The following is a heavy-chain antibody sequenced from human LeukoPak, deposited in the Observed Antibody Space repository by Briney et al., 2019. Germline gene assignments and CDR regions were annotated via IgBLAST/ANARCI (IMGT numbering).Heavy chain of an antibody. J-gene: IGHJ6*02. CDR2: IYTGGST. Sequence: GVSLRLSCAASGFTVDSNYMSWIRQAPGKGLEWVSLIYTGGSTYYADSVRGRFTISRDNSKNTLYLQMNSLRPEDTAVYYCARGFGKAAANVFGGYTMDVWGQGTTVTVSS. CDR3: ARGFGKAAANVFGGYTMDV. V-gene: IGHV3-66*02. CDR1: GFTVDSNY. D-gene: IGHD6-13*01.